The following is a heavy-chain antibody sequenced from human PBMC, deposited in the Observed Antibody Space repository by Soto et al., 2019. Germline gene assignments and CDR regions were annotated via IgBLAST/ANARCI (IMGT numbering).Heavy chain of an antibody. J-gene: IGHJ3*02. CDR2: IIPIFGTA. Sequence: ASVKVSCKASGGTFSSYAISWVRQAPGQGLEWMGGIIPIFGTANYAQKFQGRVTITADKSTSTAYMELSSLRSEDTAVYYCARDWSIEAPHDAFDIWGQGTMVTVSS. D-gene: IGHD6-6*01. V-gene: IGHV1-69*06. CDR3: ARDWSIEAPHDAFDI. CDR1: GGTFSSYA.